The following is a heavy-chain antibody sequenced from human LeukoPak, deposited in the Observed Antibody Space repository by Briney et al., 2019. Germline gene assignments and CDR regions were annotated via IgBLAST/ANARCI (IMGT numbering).Heavy chain of an antibody. J-gene: IGHJ4*02. CDR2: IYSGGST. CDR1: GFTVRSNY. CDR3: AREGTWSYYYDY. Sequence: GGSLRPSCAASGFTVRSNYMNWVRQAPGKGLEWVSVIYSGGSTYYADPVKGRFTISRDNSKNTLYLQMNSLRAEDTAVYYCAREGTWSYYYDYWGQGTLVTVSS. D-gene: IGHD1-26*01. V-gene: IGHV3-66*01.